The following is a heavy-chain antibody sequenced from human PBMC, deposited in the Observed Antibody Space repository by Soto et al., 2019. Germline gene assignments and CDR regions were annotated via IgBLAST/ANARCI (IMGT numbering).Heavy chain of an antibody. CDR3: VKPSYYYDSNRSLDY. D-gene: IGHD3-22*01. J-gene: IGHJ4*02. CDR2: IYYSGST. V-gene: IGHV4-31*03. Sequence: SETLSLTCTVSGGSISSGGYYWSWIRQHPGKGLEWIGYIYYSGSTYYTPSLKSRVTISVDTSKNQLSLKLSSVTAADTAVYYCVKPSYYYDSNRSLDYWGQLPLVTV. CDR1: GGSISSGGYY.